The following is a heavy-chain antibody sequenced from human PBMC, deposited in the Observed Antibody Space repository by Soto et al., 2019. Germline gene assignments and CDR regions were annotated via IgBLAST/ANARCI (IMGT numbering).Heavy chain of an antibody. J-gene: IGHJ6*02. CDR2: IYYSGST. V-gene: IGHV4-61*01. CDR3: AKTTVTTFPYYYYYGMDV. D-gene: IGHD4-4*01. Sequence: QVQLQESGPGLVKPSETLSLTCTVSGGSVSSGSYYWSWIRQPPGKGLEWIGYIYYSGSTNYNPSLKSRVTISVDTSKNQFSLKLSSVTAADTAVYYCAKTTVTTFPYYYYYGMDVWGQGTTVTVSS. CDR1: GGSVSSGSYY.